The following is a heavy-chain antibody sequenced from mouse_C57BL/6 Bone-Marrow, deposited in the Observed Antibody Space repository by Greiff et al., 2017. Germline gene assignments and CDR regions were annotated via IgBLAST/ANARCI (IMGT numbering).Heavy chain of an antibody. CDR3: ARRAGDYDGYSTCYAMDY. Sequence: QVQLQQPGAELVKPGASVKLSCKASGYTFTSYWMQWVKQRPGQGLEWIGEIDPSDSYTNYNQKFKGKATLTVDTSSSTAYMQLSSLTSEDSAVYYCARRAGDYDGYSTCYAMDYWGQGTSVTVSS. J-gene: IGHJ4*01. CDR2: IDPSDSYT. D-gene: IGHD2-3*01. CDR1: GYTFTSYW. V-gene: IGHV1-50*01.